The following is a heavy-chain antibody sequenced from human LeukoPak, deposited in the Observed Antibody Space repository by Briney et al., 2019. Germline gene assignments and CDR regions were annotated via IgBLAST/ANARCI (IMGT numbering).Heavy chain of an antibody. CDR1: GFTFSNYG. J-gene: IGHJ4*02. Sequence: GGSLRLSCAASGFTFSNYGIHWVRQAPGKGLEWVAIIWSDGSNKYYADSVKGRFTISRDDSKSTAYLQMNSLKTEDTAVYYCTRQMWWSGEMRLSDHWGQGTLVTVSS. D-gene: IGHD2-21*01. CDR3: TRQMWWSGEMRLSDH. CDR2: IWSDGSNK. V-gene: IGHV3-33*01.